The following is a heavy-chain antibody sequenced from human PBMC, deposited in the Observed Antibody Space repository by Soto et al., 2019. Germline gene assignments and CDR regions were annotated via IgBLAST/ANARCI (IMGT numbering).Heavy chain of an antibody. Sequence: ASVKVSCKASGYPFTSYYMHWVLQAPGQGLEWMGIINPSGGSTSYAQKFQGRVTMTRDTSTSTVYMELSSLRSEDTAVYYCARPRNWNDDGDYYFDYWGQGTLVTVS. CDR3: ARPRNWNDDGDYYFDY. CDR1: GYPFTSYY. J-gene: IGHJ4*02. V-gene: IGHV1-46*01. CDR2: INPSGGST. D-gene: IGHD1-1*01.